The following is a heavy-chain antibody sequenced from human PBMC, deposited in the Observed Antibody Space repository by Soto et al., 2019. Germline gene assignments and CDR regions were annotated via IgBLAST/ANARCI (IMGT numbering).Heavy chain of an antibody. CDR2: IESKTDGGTT. V-gene: IGHV3-15*07. D-gene: IGHD3-10*01. Sequence: GGSLRLSCAASGFTFSNAWMNWVRQAPGKGLEWVGRIESKTDGGTTDYAAPVKGRFTISRDDSKNTLYLQMNSLKTEDTAVYYCTGSGSYHEEYYYYGMDVWGQGTTVTVSS. CDR1: GFTFSNAW. J-gene: IGHJ6*02. CDR3: TGSGSYHEEYYYYGMDV.